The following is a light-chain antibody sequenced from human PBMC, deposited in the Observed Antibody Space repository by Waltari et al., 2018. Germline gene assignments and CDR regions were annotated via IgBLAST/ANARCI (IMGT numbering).Light chain of an antibody. Sequence: EVVMTQSPDTLSVSPGGRATLSCRASQSIATNLAWYQQRRGQAPRLLIFDASTRATSISGRFSGSESGTEFTLTISSLQSDDSAVYYCQQYNRWPPITFGQGTRLEIK. CDR1: QSIATN. CDR2: DAS. J-gene: IGKJ5*01. CDR3: QQYNRWPPIT. V-gene: IGKV3-15*01.